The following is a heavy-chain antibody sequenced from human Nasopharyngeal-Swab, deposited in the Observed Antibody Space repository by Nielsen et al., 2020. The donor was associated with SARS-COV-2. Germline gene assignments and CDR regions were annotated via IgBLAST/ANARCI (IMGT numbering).Heavy chain of an antibody. CDR3: ARRKREEVRGVRYYFDY. J-gene: IGHJ4*02. V-gene: IGHV4-39*01. D-gene: IGHD3-10*01. Sequence: WIRQPPGKGLERIGSIYYSGSTYYNPFLKCRVTISGDTSKNQFSLKLSSVTAADTAVYYCARRKREEVRGVRYYFDYWDQGTLVTVSS. CDR2: IYYSGST.